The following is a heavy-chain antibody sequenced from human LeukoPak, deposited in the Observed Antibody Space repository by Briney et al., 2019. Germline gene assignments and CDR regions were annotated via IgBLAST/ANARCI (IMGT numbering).Heavy chain of an antibody. CDR2: ISYDGSNK. D-gene: IGHD6-13*01. J-gene: IGHJ4*02. V-gene: IGHV3-30-3*01. Sequence: GGSLRLSCAASGFTFSSYAMHWVRQAPGKGLEWVAVISYDGSNKYYADSVKGRFTISRDNSKNTLYLQMNSLRAEDTAVYYCARNPGGSSWYDVRDWGQGTLVTVSS. CDR1: GFTFSSYA. CDR3: ARNPGGSSWYDVRD.